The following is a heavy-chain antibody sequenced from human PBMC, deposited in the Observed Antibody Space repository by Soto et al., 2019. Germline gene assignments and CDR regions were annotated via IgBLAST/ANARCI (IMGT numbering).Heavy chain of an antibody. CDR3: ARTGHLFDY. CDR2: INYSGRT. Sequence: AETLSLTCAVHGGPFSDYYWSWIRQPPGKGLEWIGEINYSGRTNYNPSLKSRVTISVDTSKNQFPLTLSSMTAADTAVYYCARTGHLFDYWGQGISVTVSS. V-gene: IGHV4-34*01. J-gene: IGHJ4*02. CDR1: GGPFSDYY.